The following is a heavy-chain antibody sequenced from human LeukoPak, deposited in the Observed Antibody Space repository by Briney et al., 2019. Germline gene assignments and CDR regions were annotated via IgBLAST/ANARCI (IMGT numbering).Heavy chain of an antibody. D-gene: IGHD3-16*02. CDR1: GGTFSSYA. Sequence: SVRVSCKASGGTFSSYAISWVRQAPGQGLEWMGRIIPIFGTANYAQKFQGRVTITTDESTSTAYMELSSLRSEDTAVYYCARDGVDDYVWGSYQVNPWGQGTLVTVSS. CDR3: ARDGVDDYVWGSYQVNP. J-gene: IGHJ5*02. V-gene: IGHV1-69*05. CDR2: IIPIFGTA.